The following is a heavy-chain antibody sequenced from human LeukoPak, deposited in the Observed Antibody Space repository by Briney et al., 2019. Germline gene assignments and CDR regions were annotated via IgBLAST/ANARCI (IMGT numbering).Heavy chain of an antibody. J-gene: IGHJ4*02. Sequence: PGGSLRLSCAASGFTFSSYAMSWVRQAPGKGLEWVSAIGGSGGSTYYADSVKGRFTISRDNSKNTLYLQMNSLRAEDTAVYYCAKGLYSSTLGYYWGQGTLVTVSS. V-gene: IGHV3-23*01. CDR1: GFTFSSYA. CDR3: AKGLYSSTLGYY. CDR2: IGGSGGST. D-gene: IGHD2-2*01.